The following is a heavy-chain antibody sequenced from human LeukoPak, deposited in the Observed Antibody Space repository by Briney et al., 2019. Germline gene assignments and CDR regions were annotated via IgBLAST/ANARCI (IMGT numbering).Heavy chain of an antibody. CDR2: ISGSGGST. CDR1: GFTFSSYA. CDR3: AKLLSSGWYDPIGY. V-gene: IGHV3-23*01. J-gene: IGHJ4*02. D-gene: IGHD6-19*01. Sequence: GGSLRLSCAASGFTFSSYAMSWVRQAPGKGLEWVSAISGSGGSTYYADSVKGRFAISRDNSKNTLYLQMNSLRAEDTAVYYCAKLLSSGWYDPIGYWGQGTLVTVSS.